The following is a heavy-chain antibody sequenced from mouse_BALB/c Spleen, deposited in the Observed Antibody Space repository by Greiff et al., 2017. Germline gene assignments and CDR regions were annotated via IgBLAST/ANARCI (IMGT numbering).Heavy chain of an antibody. CDR2: IDPANGNT. J-gene: IGHJ1*01. CDR1: GFTFKDTY. V-gene: IGHV14-3*02. CDR3: AGEEDYGCDWYFDG. Sequence: EVQLQQSGAELVKPGASVKLSCTASGFTFKDTYMHWVKQRPEKGLEWIGRIDPANGNTKYDPKFQGKATITADTSSNTAYLQLSSLTSEDAAVYYGAGEEDYGCDWYFDGWGAGTTVTVSS. D-gene: IGHD1-2*01.